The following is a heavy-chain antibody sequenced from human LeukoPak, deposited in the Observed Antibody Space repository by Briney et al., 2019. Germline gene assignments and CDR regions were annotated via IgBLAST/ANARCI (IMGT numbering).Heavy chain of an antibody. CDR1: GFSISIHF. J-gene: IGHJ4*02. V-gene: IGHV3-53*01. Sequence: GGSLRLSCAASGFSISIHFMTWVRQAPEKGLEWVSVIYTGGITHYADSVAGRFTISRGISKNTLYLQVNNLRVEDTAVYYCARDQVTSGGGLDYWGQGTLVTVSS. CDR3: ARDQVTSGGGLDY. D-gene: IGHD2-21*02. CDR2: IYTGGIT.